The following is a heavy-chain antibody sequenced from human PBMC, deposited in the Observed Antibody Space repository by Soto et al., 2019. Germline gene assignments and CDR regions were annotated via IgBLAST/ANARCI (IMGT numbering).Heavy chain of an antibody. CDR1: GFTFSSYW. Sequence: EVQLVESGGGLVQPGGSLRLSCAASGFTFSSYWMHWVRQAPGKGLVWVSRINSDGSSTSYADSVKGRFTISRDNAKSTLYLQMHRLRAADTVVSYCVRTSLVMAAATRADYWGQGTLVTVSS. J-gene: IGHJ4*02. CDR2: INSDGSST. CDR3: VRTSLVMAAATRADY. V-gene: IGHV3-74*01. D-gene: IGHD2-15*01.